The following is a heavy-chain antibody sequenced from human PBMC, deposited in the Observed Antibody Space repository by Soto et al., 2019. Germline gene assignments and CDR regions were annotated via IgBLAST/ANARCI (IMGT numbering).Heavy chain of an antibody. V-gene: IGHV4-39*01. J-gene: IGHJ4*02. CDR2: IYYSGTT. CDR1: GGSISSSSYH. CDR3: ARSISVAMDF. D-gene: IGHD6-19*01. Sequence: QLQLQESGPGLVKPSETLSLTCTVSGGSISSSSYHWGWIRQPPGKGLEWIGSIYYSGTTSYNPSLKSRGTISVETSKNQFSLKLSSVTAADTAVYYCARSISVAMDFWGQGSLVTVSS.